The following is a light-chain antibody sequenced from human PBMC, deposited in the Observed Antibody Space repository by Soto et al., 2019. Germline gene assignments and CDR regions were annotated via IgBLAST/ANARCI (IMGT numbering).Light chain of an antibody. J-gene: IGKJ1*01. Sequence: DIVLTPSPGTLSLSPGDRATLSCRASQSVSSSYLAWYQQKPGQAPRLLIYGVSNRATGIPARFSGSGSGTDFTLTISSLEPEDFAVYYCQHHSNWFSWSFGQGTKVDIK. CDR3: QHHSNWFSWS. CDR2: GVS. CDR1: QSVSSSY. V-gene: IGKV3D-20*02.